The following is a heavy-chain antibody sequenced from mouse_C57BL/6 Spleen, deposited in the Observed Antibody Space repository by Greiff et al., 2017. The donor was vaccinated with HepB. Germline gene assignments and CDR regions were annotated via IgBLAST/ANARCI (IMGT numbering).Heavy chain of an antibody. J-gene: IGHJ3*01. CDR1: GFNIKDDY. D-gene: IGHD2-4*01. CDR3: TPVYYDFWFAY. V-gene: IGHV14-4*01. CDR2: IDPENGDT. Sequence: VQLKESGAELVRPGASVKLSCTASGFNIKDDYMHWVKQRPEQGLEWIGWIDPENGDTEYASKFQGKATITADTSSNTAYLQLSSLTSEDTAVYYCTPVYYDFWFAYWGQGTLVTVSA.